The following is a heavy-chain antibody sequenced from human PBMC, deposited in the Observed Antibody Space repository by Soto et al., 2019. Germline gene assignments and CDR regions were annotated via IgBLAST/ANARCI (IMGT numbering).Heavy chain of an antibody. J-gene: IGHJ6*02. CDR2: IYPGDSDT. V-gene: IGHV5-51*01. Sequence: GESLKISCKGSGYSFTSYWIGWVRQMPGKGLEWMGIIYPGDSDTRYSPSFQGQVTISADKSISTAYLQWSSLKASDTAMYYCARGSCSSTSCYYYYGMDVWGQGTTVTVS. D-gene: IGHD2-2*01. CDR1: GYSFTSYW. CDR3: ARGSCSSTSCYYYYGMDV.